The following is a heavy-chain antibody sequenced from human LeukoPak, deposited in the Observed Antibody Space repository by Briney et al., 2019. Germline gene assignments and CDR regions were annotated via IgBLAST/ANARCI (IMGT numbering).Heavy chain of an antibody. J-gene: IGHJ5*02. CDR3: ARGITMVRGVTRGNWFDP. CDR2: INHSGST. CDR1: GGSFSGFY. D-gene: IGHD3-10*01. V-gene: IGHV4-34*01. Sequence: SETLSLTCAVYGGSFSGFYWSWIRQPPGKGLEWIGEINHSGSTNYNPSLKSRVTISVDTSKNQFSLKLSSLTAADTAVYYCARGITMVRGVTRGNWFDPWGQGTLVTVSS.